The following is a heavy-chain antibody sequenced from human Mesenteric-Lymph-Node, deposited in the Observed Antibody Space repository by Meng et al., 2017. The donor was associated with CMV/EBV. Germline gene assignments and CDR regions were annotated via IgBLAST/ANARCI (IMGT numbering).Heavy chain of an antibody. CDR3: AKCLTWTLFDY. CDR2: ISSSDSTI. J-gene: IGHJ4*02. V-gene: IGHV3-48*04. Sequence: GESLKISCAASGFTFSSYSMNWVRQAPGKGLEWVSYISSSDSTIYYADSVKGRFTISRDNAKNSLYLQMNSLSAEDTAVYYCAKCLTWTLFDYWGQGTLVTVSS. CDR1: GFTFSSYS. D-gene: IGHD2-2*01.